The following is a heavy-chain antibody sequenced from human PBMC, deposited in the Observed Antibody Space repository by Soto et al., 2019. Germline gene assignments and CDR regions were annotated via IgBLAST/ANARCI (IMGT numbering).Heavy chain of an antibody. J-gene: IGHJ1*01. V-gene: IGHV3-23*01. CDR3: AKVNRPMIVVVITPDGFQH. CDR2: ISGSGGST. D-gene: IGHD3-22*01. CDR1: GFTFSSYA. Sequence: EVQLLESGGGLVQPGGSLRLSCAASGFTFSSYAMSWVRQAPGKGLEWVSAISGSGGSTYYADSVKGRFTISRDNSKNTLYLQMNSLRAEDTAVYYCAKVNRPMIVVVITPDGFQHWGQGTLVTVSS.